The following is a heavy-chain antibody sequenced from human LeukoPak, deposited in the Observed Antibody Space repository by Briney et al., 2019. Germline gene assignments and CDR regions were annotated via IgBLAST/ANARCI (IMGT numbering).Heavy chain of an antibody. CDR2: INTNTGNP. CDR1: GYTFTGYY. D-gene: IGHD3-22*01. Sequence: ASVKVSCKASGYTFTGYYMHWVRQAPGQGPEWMGWINTNTGNPTYAQGFTGRFVFSLDTSVSTAYLQISSLKAEDTAVYYCARGPSGYYYDTVPDYWGQGTLVTVSS. J-gene: IGHJ4*02. CDR3: ARGPSGYYYDTVPDY. V-gene: IGHV7-4-1*02.